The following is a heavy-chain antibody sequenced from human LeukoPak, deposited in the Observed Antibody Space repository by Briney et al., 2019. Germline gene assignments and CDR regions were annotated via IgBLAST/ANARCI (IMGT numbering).Heavy chain of an antibody. Sequence: SETLSLTCTVSGGSISSYYWSWLRQPPGKGLEWIGYIYYSGSTNYSPSLKSRVTISVDTSKNQFSLKLSSVTAADTAVYYCARDKWFRRFYGMDVWGQGTTVTVSS. CDR3: ARDKWFRRFYGMDV. CDR2: IYYSGST. D-gene: IGHD3-22*01. J-gene: IGHJ6*02. CDR1: GGSISSYY. V-gene: IGHV4-59*01.